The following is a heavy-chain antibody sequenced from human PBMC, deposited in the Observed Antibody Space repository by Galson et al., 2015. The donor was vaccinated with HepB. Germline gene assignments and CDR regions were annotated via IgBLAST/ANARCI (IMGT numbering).Heavy chain of an antibody. D-gene: IGHD3-22*01. CDR3: ATMGYYDSSGYYGYTHY. CDR1: GFTFSDYW. CDR2: INGDGSIT. Sequence: SLRLSCAASGFTFSDYWMHWVRQAPGKGLVWVSRINGDGSITDYADSVKGRFTISRDNAKNTLYLRMNSLRGEDTAVYYCATMGYYDSSGYYGYTHYWGQGTLVTVSS. J-gene: IGHJ4*02. V-gene: IGHV3-74*01.